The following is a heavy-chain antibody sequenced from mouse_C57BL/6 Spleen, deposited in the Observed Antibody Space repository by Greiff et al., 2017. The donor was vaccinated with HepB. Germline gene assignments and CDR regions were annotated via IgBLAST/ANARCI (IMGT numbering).Heavy chain of an antibody. CDR2: INPNNGGT. CDR1: GYTFTDYN. J-gene: IGHJ3*01. V-gene: IGHV1-18*01. Sequence: VQLQQSGPELVKPGASVKIPCKASGYTFTDYNMDWVKQSHGKSLEWIGDINPNNGGTIYNQKFKGKATLTVDKSSSTAYMELRSLTSEDTAVYYCARIYYYGSSKGFAYWGQGTLVTVSA. CDR3: ARIYYYGSSKGFAY. D-gene: IGHD1-1*01.